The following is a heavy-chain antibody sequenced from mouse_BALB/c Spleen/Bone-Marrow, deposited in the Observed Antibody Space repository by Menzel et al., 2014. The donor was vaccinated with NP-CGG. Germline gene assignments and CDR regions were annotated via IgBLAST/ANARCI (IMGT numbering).Heavy chain of an antibody. D-gene: IGHD2-10*02. CDR2: IWGDGTT. J-gene: IGHJ4*01. CDR3: AREKYGNYYAMDY. V-gene: IGHV2-6-7*01. Sequence: VQVVESGPGLVAPSQSLSITCTVSGFSLTGFGINWIRQPPGKGLEWLGMIWGDGTTDYNSALKSRLSINKDNSKSQVFLKMNSLQAGDTARYYCAREKYGNYYAMDYWGQGTSVTVS. CDR1: GFSLTGFG.